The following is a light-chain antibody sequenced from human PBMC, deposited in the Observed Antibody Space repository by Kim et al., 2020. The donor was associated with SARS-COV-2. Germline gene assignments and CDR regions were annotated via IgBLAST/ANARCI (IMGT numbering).Light chain of an antibody. CDR3: QQYNNWPIT. Sequence: EIVMTQSPATVSVSPGERATLSCRASQSVSTKLAWYRQEPGQTPRLIIYGAATRATGIPARFSGSGSGTEFTLTISSLQSEDFAVYYCQQYNNWPITFGGGTKVDIK. V-gene: IGKV3D-15*01. CDR1: QSVSTK. J-gene: IGKJ4*01. CDR2: GAA.